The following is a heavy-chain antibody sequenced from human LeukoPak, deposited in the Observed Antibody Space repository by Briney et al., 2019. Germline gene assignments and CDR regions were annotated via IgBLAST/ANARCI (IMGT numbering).Heavy chain of an antibody. J-gene: IGHJ4*02. D-gene: IGHD6-19*01. V-gene: IGHV3-30*18. CDR2: ISYDGSNK. CDR1: GYTIGSFG. CDR3: AKGAGYSSGWTPFDY. Sequence: GGSLRLSCAASGYTIGSFGMHWVRQAPGKGLEWVAVISYDGSNKFYADSVKGRFTISRDNSKNTLYLQMNSLRAEDTAVYYCAKGAGYSSGWTPFDYWGQGTLVTVSS.